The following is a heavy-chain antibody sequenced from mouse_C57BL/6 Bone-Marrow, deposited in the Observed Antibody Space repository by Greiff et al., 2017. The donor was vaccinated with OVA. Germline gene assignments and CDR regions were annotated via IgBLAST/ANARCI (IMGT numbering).Heavy chain of an antibody. CDR2: IYPGSGST. Sequence: QVQLQQPGAELVKPGASVKMSCKASGYTFTSYWITWVKQRPGQGLEWIGDIYPGSGSTNYNEKFTSKATLTVDTSSSTAYMQLSSLTSEDSAVYYCAREGVMGNYLLDYAMDYWGQGTSVTVSS. J-gene: IGHJ4*01. CDR3: AREGVMGNYLLDYAMDY. CDR1: GYTFTSYW. D-gene: IGHD2-1*01. V-gene: IGHV1-55*01.